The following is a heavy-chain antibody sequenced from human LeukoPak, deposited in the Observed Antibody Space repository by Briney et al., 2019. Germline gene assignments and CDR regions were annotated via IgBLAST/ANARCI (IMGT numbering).Heavy chain of an antibody. CDR2: VDSSGKT. V-gene: IGHV4-39*01. D-gene: IGHD6-13*01. J-gene: IGHJ4*02. CDR3: ARLLAAAKTDYFDY. CDR1: GGSISTGDYY. Sequence: SETLSLTCTVSGGSISTGDYYWAWIRQPPGKGLGWAGSVDSSGKTYYNPSLKSRVTVSVDTSKNQFSLKVTSVTAADTAVYYCARLLAAAKTDYFDYWGQGILVTVSS.